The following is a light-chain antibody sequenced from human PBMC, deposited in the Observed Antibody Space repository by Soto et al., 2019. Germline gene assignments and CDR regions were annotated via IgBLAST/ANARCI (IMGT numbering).Light chain of an antibody. Sequence: QSVLTQPASVSGSPGQSITISCTGTGSDVGGYNLVSWYQQYPGKAPKVMIYEGSKRPSGVSNRFSGSKSGNTASLTISGLQAEDEADYYCCSYALSSTFVFGTGTKLTVL. V-gene: IGLV2-23*01. CDR1: GSDVGGYNL. CDR2: EGS. CDR3: CSYALSSTFV. J-gene: IGLJ1*01.